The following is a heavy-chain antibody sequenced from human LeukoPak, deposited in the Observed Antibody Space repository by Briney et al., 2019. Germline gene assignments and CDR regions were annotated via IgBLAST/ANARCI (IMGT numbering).Heavy chain of an antibody. J-gene: IGHJ3*02. D-gene: IGHD6-19*01. V-gene: IGHV3-21*01. CDR3: ARGASVVAGNDNAFDI. CDR1: EFTFSSYT. CDR2: ISSSSSYI. Sequence: PGGSLRLSCAASEFTFSSYTMNWVRQAPGKGLEWVSSISSSSSYIHYVDSVKGRFTISRDNAKKSLYLQMNSLRGDDTAVYYCARGASVVAGNDNAFDIWGPGTMVTVSS.